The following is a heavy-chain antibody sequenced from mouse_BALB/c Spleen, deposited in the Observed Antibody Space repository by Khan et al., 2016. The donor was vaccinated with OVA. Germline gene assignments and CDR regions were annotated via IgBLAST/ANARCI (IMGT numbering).Heavy chain of an antibody. CDR3: ARRDYYGSSSFAY. CDR1: GYTFTSYV. J-gene: IGHJ3*01. D-gene: IGHD1-1*01. V-gene: IGHV1S136*01. CDR2: INPYNDGT. Sequence: VQLKESGPELVKPGASVKMSCKASGYTFTSYVMHWVKQKPGQGLKWIGYINPYNDGTKYNEKFKGKATLTSDKSSSTAYMELSSLTSEDSAVYYCARRDYYGSSSFAYWGKGTLVTVSA.